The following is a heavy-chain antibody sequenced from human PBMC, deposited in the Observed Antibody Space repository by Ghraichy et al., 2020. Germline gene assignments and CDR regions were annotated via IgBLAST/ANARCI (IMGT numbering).Heavy chain of an antibody. CDR2: VSTYNGDT. V-gene: IGHV1-18*01. CDR1: GYTFSSLG. Sequence: ASVKVSCKASGYTFSSLGLNWMRQAPGQGLEWMGWVSTYNGDTHYAQKFQGRVTMTTDTSTTTAYMELKSLRSDDTAVYFCARVSGGTAAGIGHWGQGTLVTVSS. CDR3: ARVSGGTAAGIGH. J-gene: IGHJ4*02. D-gene: IGHD6-13*01.